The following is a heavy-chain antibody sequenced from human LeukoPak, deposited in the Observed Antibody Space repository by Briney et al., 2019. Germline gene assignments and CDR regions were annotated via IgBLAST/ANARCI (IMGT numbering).Heavy chain of an antibody. V-gene: IGHV5-51*01. J-gene: IGHJ4*02. Sequence: GESLKISCEASGYSFTTYWIGWVRQVPGKGLEWMGIIYPDDSDTRYSPSFQGQVTISADKSINTAYLQSSSLKASDTAMYYCARHEGSGSYYSYWGQGTLVTVSS. CDR3: ARHEGSGSYYSY. CDR1: GYSFTTYW. CDR2: IYPDDSDT. D-gene: IGHD1-26*01.